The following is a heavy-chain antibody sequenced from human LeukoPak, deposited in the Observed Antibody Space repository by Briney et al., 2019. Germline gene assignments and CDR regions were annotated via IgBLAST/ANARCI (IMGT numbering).Heavy chain of an antibody. CDR3: ARDLGYCSGGSCYHVDLPSDY. D-gene: IGHD2-15*01. CDR2: IYYSGST. Sequence: SETLSLTCTVSGGSISSSSYYWGWIRQPPGKGLEWIGSIYYSGSTYYNPSLKSRVTISVDTSKNQFSLKLSSVTAADTAVYYCARDLGYCSGGSCYHVDLPSDYWGQGTLVTVSS. CDR1: GGSISSSSYY. J-gene: IGHJ4*02. V-gene: IGHV4-39*07.